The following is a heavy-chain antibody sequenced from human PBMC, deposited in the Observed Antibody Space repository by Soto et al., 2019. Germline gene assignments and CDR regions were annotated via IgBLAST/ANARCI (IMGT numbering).Heavy chain of an antibody. CDR3: ARDQGYCSSTSCAYFDY. CDR1: GGTFSSYT. D-gene: IGHD2-2*01. Sequence: QVPLVQSGAEVKKPGSSVKVSCKASGGTFSSYTISWVRQAPGQGLEWMGRIIPILGIANYAQKFQGRVTITADKSTSTAYMELSSLRSEDTAVYYCARDQGYCSSTSCAYFDYWGQGTLVTVSS. J-gene: IGHJ4*02. CDR2: IIPILGIA. V-gene: IGHV1-69*08.